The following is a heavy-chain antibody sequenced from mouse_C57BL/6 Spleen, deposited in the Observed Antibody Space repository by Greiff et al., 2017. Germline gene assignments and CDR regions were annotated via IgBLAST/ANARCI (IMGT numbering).Heavy chain of an antibody. V-gene: IGHV1-7*01. CDR2: INPSSGYT. D-gene: IGHD1-1*01. CDR3: APYSYGSSSFAY. CDR1: GYTFTSYW. Sequence: QVQLKESGAELAKPGASVKLSCKASGYTFTSYWMHWVKQRPGQGLEWIGYINPSSGYTKYNQKFKDKATLTADKSSSTAYMQLSSLTYEDSAVYYCAPYSYGSSSFAYWGQGTLVTVSA. J-gene: IGHJ3*01.